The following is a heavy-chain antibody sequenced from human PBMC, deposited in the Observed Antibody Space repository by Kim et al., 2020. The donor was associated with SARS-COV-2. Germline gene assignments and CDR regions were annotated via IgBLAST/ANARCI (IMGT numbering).Heavy chain of an antibody. V-gene: IGHV3-74*01. J-gene: IGHJ4*02. D-gene: IGHD3-3*01. CDR2: T. CDR3: VRDLDWILYGY. Sequence: TIYAYPVKARFTISRDNAKTTLLLQVNSLRAEDTAVYYCVRDLDWILYGYWGLGTLVTVSS.